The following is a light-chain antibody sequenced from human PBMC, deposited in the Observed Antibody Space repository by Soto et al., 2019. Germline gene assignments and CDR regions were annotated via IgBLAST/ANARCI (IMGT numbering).Light chain of an antibody. V-gene: IGKV3-15*01. CDR1: QSVSSN. CDR3: QQYNNWPPT. CDR2: GAS. Sequence: EIVMTQSPATLSVSPGERATLSCRASQSVSSNLAWYQQKPGPAPRLLIYGASTRATGIPARFSGSRSGTEFTLTISSLQYEDFAVYYCQQYNNWPPTFGQGTRLEIK. J-gene: IGKJ5*01.